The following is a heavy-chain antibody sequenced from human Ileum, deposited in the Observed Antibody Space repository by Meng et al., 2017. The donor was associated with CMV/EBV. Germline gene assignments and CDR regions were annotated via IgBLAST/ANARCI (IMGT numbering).Heavy chain of an antibody. V-gene: IGHV3-33*01. Sequence: SGFTFSSYGMHWVRQAPGKGLEWVAVIWYDGSNKFHADSVKGRFTISRDNSKNTLYLEMNNLKVDDTAVYYCARVAVAASLIAGGFNYWGQGTLVTVSS. J-gene: IGHJ4*02. D-gene: IGHD6-19*01. CDR3: ARVAVAASLIAGGFNY. CDR2: IWYDGSNK. CDR1: GFTFSSYG.